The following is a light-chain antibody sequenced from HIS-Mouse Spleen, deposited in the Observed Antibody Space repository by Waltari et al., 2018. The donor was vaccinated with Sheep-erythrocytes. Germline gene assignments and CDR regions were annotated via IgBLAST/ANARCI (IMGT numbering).Light chain of an antibody. CDR2: DAS. J-gene: IGKJ5*01. V-gene: IGKV3-11*01. Sequence: WYQQKPGQAPRLLTYDASNRATGIPARFSGSGSGTDFTLTISSLEPEDFAVYYCQQRSNWPPITFGQGTRLEIK. CDR3: QQRSNWPPIT.